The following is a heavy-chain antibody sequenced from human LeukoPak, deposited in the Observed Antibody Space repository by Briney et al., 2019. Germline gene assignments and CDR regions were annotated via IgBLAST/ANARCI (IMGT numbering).Heavy chain of an antibody. Sequence: GASVKVSCKASGYTFISYYMHWVRQAPGQGLEWMGIINLGAERTIYAQKFQGRVTMTRDTSTSTVYMELSSLRSDDTAMYYCVGERQNTQALAMGASWFDPWGQGTLVTVSS. CDR1: GYTFISYY. J-gene: IGHJ5*02. CDR2: INLGAERT. V-gene: IGHV1-46*01. D-gene: IGHD1-26*01. CDR3: VGERQNTQALAMGASWFDP.